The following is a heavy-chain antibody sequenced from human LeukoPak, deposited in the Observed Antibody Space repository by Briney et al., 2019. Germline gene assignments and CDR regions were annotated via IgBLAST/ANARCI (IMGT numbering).Heavy chain of an antibody. Sequence: WGSLRLSCAASGFTFSGSTMHWVRQASGKGLEWVGRIRSKGNSYATAYAASVKGRFTISREDSKNMAYLQMSSLKTEDTAVYYCTGAIVGASDAFDVWGQGTMVIVSA. CDR2: IRSKGNSYAT. CDR3: TGAIVGASDAFDV. CDR1: GFTFSGST. V-gene: IGHV3-73*01. J-gene: IGHJ3*01. D-gene: IGHD1-26*01.